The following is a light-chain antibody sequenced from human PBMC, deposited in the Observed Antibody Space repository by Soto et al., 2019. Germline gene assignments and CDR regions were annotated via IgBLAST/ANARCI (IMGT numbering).Light chain of an antibody. CDR2: TAS. CDR1: QSISSS. CDR3: QQSYSTPYT. Sequence: DIQMTQSPSSLSASVGDRVTITCRASQSISSSLNWYQQKPGKAPKLLIYTASSLPSGVPSRFSGSGSRTDFALTISSQQPEDFASYSCQQSYSTPYTFGQGTRLEIK. J-gene: IGKJ2*01. V-gene: IGKV1-39*01.